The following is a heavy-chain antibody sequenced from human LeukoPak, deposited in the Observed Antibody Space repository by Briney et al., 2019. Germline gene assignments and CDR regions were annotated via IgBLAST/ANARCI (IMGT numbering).Heavy chain of an antibody. J-gene: IGHJ6*03. V-gene: IGHV3-7*01. Sequence: PGGSLRLSCAASGFTFSSYWMSWVRQAPGKVLEWVANIKRDGSEKYYVDSVKGRFTISRDNAKNSLYLQMNSLRAEDTAVYYCARDASGWYDYYYYMDVWGKGTTVTISS. CDR1: GFTFSSYW. D-gene: IGHD6-19*01. CDR2: IKRDGSEK. CDR3: ARDASGWYDYYYYMDV.